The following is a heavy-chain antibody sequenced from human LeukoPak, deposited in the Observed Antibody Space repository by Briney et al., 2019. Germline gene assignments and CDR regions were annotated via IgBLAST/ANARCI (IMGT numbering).Heavy chain of an antibody. CDR3: ASDMGLSGYDSYFDY. Sequence: GGSLRLSCAASGFTFSSYSMNWVRQAPGKGLEWVSSISSSSSYIYYADSMKGRFTISSDNAKNSLYLQINSLRAEDTAVYYCASDMGLSGYDSYFDYWGQGTLVTVSS. CDR2: ISSSSSYI. D-gene: IGHD5-12*01. V-gene: IGHV3-21*01. J-gene: IGHJ4*02. CDR1: GFTFSSYS.